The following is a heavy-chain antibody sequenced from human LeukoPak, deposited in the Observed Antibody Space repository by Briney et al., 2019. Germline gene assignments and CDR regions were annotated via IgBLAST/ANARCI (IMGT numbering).Heavy chain of an antibody. J-gene: IGHJ4*02. Sequence: SETLSLTCTVSGGSISSSSNYWGWIRQPPGKGLEWIGSVNYSGNTYYNPSLKSRVTISVDASKNQFSLNLSSVTAADTAVYYCARLSYGSGSHYNFYFDYWGQGTLVTVSA. V-gene: IGHV4-39*01. D-gene: IGHD3-10*01. CDR1: GGSISSSSNY. CDR3: ARLSYGSGSHYNFYFDY. CDR2: VNYSGNT.